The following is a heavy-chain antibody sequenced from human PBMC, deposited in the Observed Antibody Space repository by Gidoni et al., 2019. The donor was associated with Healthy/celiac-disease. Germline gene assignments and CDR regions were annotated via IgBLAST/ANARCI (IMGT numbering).Heavy chain of an antibody. CDR2: IYPGDSDT. CDR3: ARQGVNYYDTTLEDY. J-gene: IGHJ4*02. CDR1: GYSFTSYW. D-gene: IGHD3-22*01. V-gene: IGHV5-51*01. Sequence: EVQLVQSGAEVKKPGESLKISCKGPGYSFTSYWIGWVRQMPGKGLEWMGIIYPGDSDTRYSPSFQGQVTISADKSISTAYLQWSSLKASDTAMYYCARQGVNYYDTTLEDYWGQGTLVTVSS.